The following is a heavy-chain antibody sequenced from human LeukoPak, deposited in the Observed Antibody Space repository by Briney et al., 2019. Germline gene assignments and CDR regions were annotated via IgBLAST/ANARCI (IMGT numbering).Heavy chain of an antibody. CDR3: AKPGYYDSSGYYREDLAFDY. D-gene: IGHD3-22*01. Sequence: GASLRLSCAASGFTFSSYAMSWVRQAPGKGLEWVSAISGSGGSTYYADSVKGRFTISGDNSKNTLYLQMNSLRAEDTAVYYCAKPGYYDSSGYYREDLAFDYWGQGTLVTVSS. CDR1: GFTFSSYA. V-gene: IGHV3-23*01. CDR2: ISGSGGST. J-gene: IGHJ4*02.